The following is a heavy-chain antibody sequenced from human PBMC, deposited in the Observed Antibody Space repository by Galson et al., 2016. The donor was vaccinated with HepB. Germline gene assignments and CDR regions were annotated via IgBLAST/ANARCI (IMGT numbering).Heavy chain of an antibody. J-gene: IGHJ4*02. CDR1: GYTFTNYY. V-gene: IGHV1-46*01. CDR3: ARGYSSGRTEDY. Sequence: SVKVSCKGSGYTFTNYYMQWVRQAPGQGLEWMGIINPSAGSTNYAQKFRGRVTMTGDTSTSTVYMELSSLRFEDTAVYYCARGYSSGRTEDYWGQGTLVTVSS. D-gene: IGHD6-19*01. CDR2: INPSAGST.